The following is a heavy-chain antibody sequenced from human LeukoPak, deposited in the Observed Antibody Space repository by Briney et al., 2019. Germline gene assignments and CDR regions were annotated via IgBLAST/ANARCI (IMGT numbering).Heavy chain of an antibody. CDR3: ARDSSMLRGPLVIYYFDF. Sequence: QAGGSLRLSCAASGFTFSSHWMHWVRQAPGKGLEWLSGVSPPGGGTYYADSVKGRFTISRDNSKNTLYLQMNSLRVEDTAVYYCARDSSMLRGPLVIYYFDFWGQGTLVTVSS. V-gene: IGHV3-23*01. J-gene: IGHJ4*02. CDR1: GFTFSSHW. CDR2: VSPPGGGT. D-gene: IGHD3-10*01.